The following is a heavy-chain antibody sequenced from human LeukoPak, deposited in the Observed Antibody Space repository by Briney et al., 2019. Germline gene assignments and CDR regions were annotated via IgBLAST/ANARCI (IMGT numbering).Heavy chain of an antibody. CDR1: GFTFSRTW. D-gene: IGHD1-26*01. CDR3: ARDNYYSIDY. V-gene: IGHV3-74*01. J-gene: IGHJ4*02. Sequence: GGSLRLSCGASGFTFSRTWMHWVRQAPGKGLVCVSRINSDGTSTVYADSVKGRFTISRDNAKNTVYQQMSGLGVDDTAVYYCARDNYYSIDYWGQGTLVTVSS. CDR2: INSDGTST.